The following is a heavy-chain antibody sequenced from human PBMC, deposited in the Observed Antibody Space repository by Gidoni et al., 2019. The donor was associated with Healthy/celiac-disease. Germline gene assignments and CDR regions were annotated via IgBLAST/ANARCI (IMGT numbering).Heavy chain of an antibody. J-gene: IGHJ4*02. D-gene: IGHD3-22*01. CDR2: ISSNGGST. CDR3: VYYDSSGLYYFDY. CDR1: GFTFSSYA. Sequence: EVQLVESGGGLVQPGGSLRLSCSASGFTFSSYAMHWVRQAPGKGLEYVSAISSNGGSTYYADSVKGRFTISRDNSKNTLYLQMSSLRAEDTAVYYCVYYDSSGLYYFDYWGQGTLVTVSS. V-gene: IGHV3-64D*06.